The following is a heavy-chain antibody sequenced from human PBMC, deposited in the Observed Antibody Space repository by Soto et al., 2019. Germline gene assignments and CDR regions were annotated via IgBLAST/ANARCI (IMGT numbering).Heavy chain of an antibody. CDR3: ARALGAYYYYMDV. J-gene: IGHJ6*03. V-gene: IGHV4-59*01. CDR2: IYYSGST. CDR1: GGSISSYY. Sequence: SETLSLTCTVSGGSISSYYWSWIRQPPGKGLEWIGYIYYSGSTNYNPSLKSRVTISVDTSKNQFSLKLSSVAAADTAVYYCARALGAYYYYMDVWGKGTTVTVSS.